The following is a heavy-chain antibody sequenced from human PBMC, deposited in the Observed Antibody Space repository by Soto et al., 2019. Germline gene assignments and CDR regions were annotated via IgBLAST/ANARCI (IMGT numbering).Heavy chain of an antibody. D-gene: IGHD3-22*01. V-gene: IGHV3-74*01. Sequence: GGSLRLSCAASGFTFSSYWMHWVRQAPGKGLVWVSRINSDGSSTSYADSVKGRFTISRDNAKNTLYLQMNSLRAEDTAVYYCARGRYYDSSGSVRFDYWGQGTLVTVSS. CDR1: GFTFSSYW. J-gene: IGHJ4*02. CDR2: INSDGSST. CDR3: ARGRYYDSSGSVRFDY.